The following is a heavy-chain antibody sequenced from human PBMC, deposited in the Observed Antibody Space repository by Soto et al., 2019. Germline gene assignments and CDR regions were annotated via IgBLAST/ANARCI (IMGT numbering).Heavy chain of an antibody. CDR1: GGSISSDS. Sequence: QLQLQESGSGLVKPSQTLSLTCAVSGGSISSDSWSWIRQPPGKGLEWIGYIYHSGSTYYNPSLKSRVTISVDRSKNQFSLKLSSVTAADTAVYYCARVPDRWGQGTLVTVPS. V-gene: IGHV4-30-2*01. CDR2: IYHSGST. J-gene: IGHJ5*02. D-gene: IGHD2-2*01. CDR3: ARVPDR.